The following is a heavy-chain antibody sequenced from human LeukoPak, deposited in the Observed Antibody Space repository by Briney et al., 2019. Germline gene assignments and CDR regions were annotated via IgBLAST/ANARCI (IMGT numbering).Heavy chain of an antibody. D-gene: IGHD6-13*01. CDR3: ASGTITAVEAFDI. CDR1: GFTFSSYS. Sequence: GGSLRLSCAASGFTFSSYSINWVRQAPGKGLEWVSGINWNGGSTSYADSVKGRFTISRDNAKNSLYMQMNSLRAEDTALYYCASGTITAVEAFDIWGQGTMVTVSS. CDR2: INWNGGST. V-gene: IGHV3-20*04. J-gene: IGHJ3*02.